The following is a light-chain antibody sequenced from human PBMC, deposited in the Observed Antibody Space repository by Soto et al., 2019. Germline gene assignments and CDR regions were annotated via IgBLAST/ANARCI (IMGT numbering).Light chain of an antibody. CDR3: QQVNNYPIT. V-gene: IGKV1-9*01. J-gene: IGKJ5*01. CDR2: IAS. Sequence: DIQLTQSPSFLSASVGDRVTITCRASQGIRNYLAWYQQKPGRAPKLLMYIASTLQTGVPSRFTGSQSGTEFTLTITSLQPEDFATYYCQQVNNYPITFGQGTRLAIK. CDR1: QGIRNY.